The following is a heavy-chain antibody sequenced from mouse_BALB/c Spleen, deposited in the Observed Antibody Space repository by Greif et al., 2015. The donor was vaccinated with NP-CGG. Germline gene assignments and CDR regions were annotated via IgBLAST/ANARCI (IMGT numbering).Heavy chain of an antibody. CDR3: ARDANYWCVDV. CDR1: GFTFSDFY. V-gene: IGHV7-1*02. Sequence: VMLVASGGGLAQPGGSLRISCATSGFTFSDFYMEWVRQPPGKRLEWIAASRNKANDYTTEYSASVKGRFIVSRDTSQSILYLQMNALRAEDTAIYYCARDANYWCVDVWGAWTTFTVAS. J-gene: IGHJ1*01. CDR2: SRNKANDYTT.